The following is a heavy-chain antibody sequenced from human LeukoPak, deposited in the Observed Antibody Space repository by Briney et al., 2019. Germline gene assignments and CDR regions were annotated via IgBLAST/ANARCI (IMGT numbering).Heavy chain of an antibody. D-gene: IGHD1-14*01. CDR2: IYPLDADT. Sequence: VESLPISCKASGYVFSSYWIGWVRPMPGKGLEWMGTIYPLDADTKYGPSFEGQVTISADKAITTAYLQWSSLRASDTAMYYCARHRRTGENDAFDIWGQGTMVTVS. V-gene: IGHV5-51*01. CDR1: GYVFSSYW. J-gene: IGHJ3*02. CDR3: ARHRRTGENDAFDI.